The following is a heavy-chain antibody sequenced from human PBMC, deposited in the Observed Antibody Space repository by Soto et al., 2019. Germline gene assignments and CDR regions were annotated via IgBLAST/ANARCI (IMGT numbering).Heavy chain of an antibody. Sequence: SETLSLTCTVAGGSISSSSYYWGWIRQPPGKGLEWIGSIYYSGSTYYNPSLKSRVTISVDTSKNQFSLKLSSVTAADTAVYYCARRTYGGNSYYFDYWGQGTLVTVS. J-gene: IGHJ4*02. CDR2: IYYSGST. V-gene: IGHV4-39*01. CDR1: GGSISSSSYY. CDR3: ARRTYGGNSYYFDY. D-gene: IGHD4-17*01.